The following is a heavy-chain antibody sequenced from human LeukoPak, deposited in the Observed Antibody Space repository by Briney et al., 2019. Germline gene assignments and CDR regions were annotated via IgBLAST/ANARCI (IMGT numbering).Heavy chain of an antibody. CDR1: GFTFSSYT. V-gene: IGHV3-21*01. CDR2: ISSSYTYI. CDR3: ARGKGYYYYYYMDV. J-gene: IGHJ6*03. Sequence: PGGSLRLSCAASGFTFSSYTMNWVRQAPGRGLEWVSSISSSYTYIYYADSVKGRFTISRDNVKNSLYLQMNSLRAEDTAVYYCARGKGYYYYYYMDVWGKGTTVTVSS.